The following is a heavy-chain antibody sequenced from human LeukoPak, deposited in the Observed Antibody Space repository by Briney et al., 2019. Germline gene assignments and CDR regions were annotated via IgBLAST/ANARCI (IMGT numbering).Heavy chain of an antibody. Sequence: ASVKVSCKASGYTFTSYAMHWVRQAPGQRLEWMGWINAGNGNIRYSQKSQGRVTITMDTSASAAYMDLSSLRSEDTAVYYCARAPGPEYSSSSLSFDYWGQGTLVTVSS. CDR1: GYTFTSYA. CDR2: INAGNGNI. D-gene: IGHD6-6*01. V-gene: IGHV1-3*01. J-gene: IGHJ4*02. CDR3: ARAPGPEYSSSSLSFDY.